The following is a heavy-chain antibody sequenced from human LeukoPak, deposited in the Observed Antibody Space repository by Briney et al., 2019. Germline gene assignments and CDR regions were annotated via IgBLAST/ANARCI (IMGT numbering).Heavy chain of an antibody. CDR1: GYTFTSYG. Sequence: ASVKVSCKAPGYTFTSYGISWVRQAPGQGLEWMGWISAYNGNTNYAQKLQGRVTMTTDTSASTAHMELRSLRSEDTAVYYCARDRYYGSGTYNYFDYWGQGTLVTVSS. CDR2: ISAYNGNT. D-gene: IGHD3-10*01. CDR3: ARDRYYGSGTYNYFDY. J-gene: IGHJ4*02. V-gene: IGHV1-18*01.